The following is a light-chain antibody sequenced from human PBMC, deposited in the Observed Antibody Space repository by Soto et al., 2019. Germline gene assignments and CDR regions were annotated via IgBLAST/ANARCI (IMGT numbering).Light chain of an antibody. CDR2: GAS. CDR1: QTVGSN. V-gene: IGKV3-15*01. CDR3: QQYEKWPPSIT. Sequence: EKEMAQSPCTLSVSPGESATLSCRASQTVGSNLAWYQHKPGQAPRLLIYGASTRATGISARFSGGGSETEFTLTISSLQSEDFALYFCQQYEKWPPSITFGQGTRLEIK. J-gene: IGKJ5*01.